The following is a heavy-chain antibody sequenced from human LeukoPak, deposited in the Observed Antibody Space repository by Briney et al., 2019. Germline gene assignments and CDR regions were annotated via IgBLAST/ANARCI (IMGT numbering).Heavy chain of an antibody. Sequence: ASVKVSCKASGYTFTGYYMHWVRQAPGQGLEWMGWINPNSGGTNYAQKFQGRVTMTRDTSISTAYMELSRLRSDDTAVYYCARAGLRYCSSTSCYIRGAFDIWGQGTMVTVSS. V-gene: IGHV1-2*02. CDR1: GYTFTGYY. CDR3: ARAGLRYCSSTSCYIRGAFDI. CDR2: INPNSGGT. J-gene: IGHJ3*02. D-gene: IGHD2-2*02.